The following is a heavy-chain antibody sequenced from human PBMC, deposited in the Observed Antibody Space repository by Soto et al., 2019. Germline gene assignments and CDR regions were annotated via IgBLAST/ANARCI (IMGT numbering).Heavy chain of an antibody. Sequence: ASVKVSCKASGYSFSDNQIHWLRRAPGQGLEWMGRINPKSDDTNYAQKLKGRVTMTRDTSIDTANLELTGLTSDDTAIYFCARKHSLDYIRWGLDPWGQGTLVTV. V-gene: IGHV1-2*02. CDR2: INPKSDDT. CDR1: GYSFSDNQ. J-gene: IGHJ5*02. CDR3: ARKHSLDYIRWGLDP. D-gene: IGHD4-4*01.